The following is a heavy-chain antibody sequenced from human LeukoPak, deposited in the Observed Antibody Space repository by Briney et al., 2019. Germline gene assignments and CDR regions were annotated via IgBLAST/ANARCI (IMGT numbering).Heavy chain of an antibody. Sequence: SETLSLTCAVYGGSFSGYYWSWIRQPPGKGLEWIGEINHSGSTNYNPSLKSPVTISIDTSKNQFSLKLSSVTAADTAVYYCARSRLALDYWGQGTLVTVSS. CDR2: INHSGST. D-gene: IGHD6-19*01. J-gene: IGHJ4*02. CDR3: ARSRLALDY. V-gene: IGHV4-34*01. CDR1: GGSFSGYY.